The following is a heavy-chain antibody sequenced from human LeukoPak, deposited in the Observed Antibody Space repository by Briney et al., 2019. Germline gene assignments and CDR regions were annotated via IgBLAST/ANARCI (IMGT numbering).Heavy chain of an antibody. CDR3: AKGGSSGWYPVDY. J-gene: IGHJ4*02. Sequence: SGGSLRLSCVASGFSFSNSWISWVRQAPGKGLEWVGNIKDDGSETDYDDSVKGRFTISRDNSKNTLYLQMNSLRAEDTAVYYCAKGGSSGWYPVDYWGQGTLVTVSS. D-gene: IGHD6-19*01. CDR1: GFSFSNSW. CDR2: IKDDGSET. V-gene: IGHV3-7*03.